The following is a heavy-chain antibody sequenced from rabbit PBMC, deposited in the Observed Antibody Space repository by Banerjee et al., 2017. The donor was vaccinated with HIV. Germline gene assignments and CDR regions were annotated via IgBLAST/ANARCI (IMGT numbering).Heavy chain of an antibody. V-gene: IGHV1S40*01. D-gene: IGHD1-1*01. CDR2: IYGGSSGST. CDR3: ARAGDGGYHYIGHFAL. J-gene: IGHJ4*01. Sequence: QSLEESGGDLVKPGASLTLTCTASGFSFSSGYDMCWVRQAPGKGLEWIACIYGGSSGSTYYASWAKGRFTISKTSSTTVTLQMTSLTAADTATYFCARAGDGGYHYIGHFALWGPGTLVTVS. CDR1: GFSFSSGYD.